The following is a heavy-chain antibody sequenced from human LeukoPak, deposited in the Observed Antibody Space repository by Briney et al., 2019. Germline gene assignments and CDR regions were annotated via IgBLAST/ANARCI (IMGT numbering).Heavy chain of an antibody. D-gene: IGHD1-1*01. Sequence: GGSLRLSCAASGFTFSDYYMSWIRQAPGKGLEWVSYISSSGSTIYYADSVKGRFTISRDNSNNRLFLQMNSLRTEDTAVYYCASEEGRDNDFEYWGQGTLVTVSS. CDR1: GFTFSDYY. CDR2: ISSSGSTI. CDR3: ASEEGRDNDFEY. J-gene: IGHJ4*02. V-gene: IGHV3-11*04.